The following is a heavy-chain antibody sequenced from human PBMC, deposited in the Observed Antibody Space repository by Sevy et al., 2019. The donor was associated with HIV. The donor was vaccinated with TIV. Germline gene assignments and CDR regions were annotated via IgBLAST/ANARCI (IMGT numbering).Heavy chain of an antibody. CDR2: IIPILGTV. V-gene: IGHV1-69*13. D-gene: IGHD6-19*01. J-gene: IGHJ4*02. Sequence: ASVKVSCKATGGTFRTYGISWVRQAPGQGLEWKGGIIPILGTVNYAQKFQGRVTITADESTKTAYMELSSLRSEDTAVYYCARGGGNGWYYFDYWRQETLVTVSS. CDR1: GGTFRTYG. CDR3: ARGGGNGWYYFDY.